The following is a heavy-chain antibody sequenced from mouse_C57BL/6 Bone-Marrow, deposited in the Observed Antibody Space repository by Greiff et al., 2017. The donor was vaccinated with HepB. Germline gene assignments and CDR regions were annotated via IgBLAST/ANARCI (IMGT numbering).Heavy chain of an antibody. CDR3: ARHDDYDGAMDY. CDR2: ISNLAYSI. CDR1: GFTFSDYG. Sequence: EVQGVESGGGLVQPGGSLKLSCAASGFTFSDYGMAWVRQAPRKGPEWVAFISNLAYSIYYADTVTGRFTISRENAKNTLYLEMSSLSSEDTAMYYCARHDDYDGAMDYWGQGTSVTVSS. V-gene: IGHV5-15*01. D-gene: IGHD2-4*01. J-gene: IGHJ4*01.